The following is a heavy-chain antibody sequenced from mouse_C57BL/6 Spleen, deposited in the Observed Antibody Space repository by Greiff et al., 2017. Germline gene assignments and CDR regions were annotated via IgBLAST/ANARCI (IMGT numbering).Heavy chain of an antibody. V-gene: IGHV5-16*01. CDR3: ARGDDYVGAFAY. CDR2: INYDGSST. CDR1: GFTFSDYY. D-gene: IGHD2-4*01. J-gene: IGHJ3*01. Sequence: EVQLQESEGGLVQPGSSMKLSCTASGFTFSDYYMAWVRQVPEKGLEWVANINYDGSSTYYLDSLKSRFIISRDNAKNILYLQMSRLKAEDTATYYCARGDDYVGAFAYWGQGTLVTVSA.